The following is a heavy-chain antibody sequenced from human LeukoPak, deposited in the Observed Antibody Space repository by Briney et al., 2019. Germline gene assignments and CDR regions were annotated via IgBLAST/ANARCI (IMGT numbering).Heavy chain of an antibody. V-gene: IGHV4-39*01. CDR3: ARYSYDSSGYYPDY. Sequence: SETLSLTCTVSDGSISSSSYYWGWIRQPPGKGLEWIGSIYYSGSTYYNPSLKSRVTISVDTSKNQFSLKLSSVTAADTAVYYCARYSYDSSGYYPDYWGQGTLVTVSS. D-gene: IGHD3-22*01. CDR2: IYYSGST. J-gene: IGHJ4*02. CDR1: DGSISSSSYY.